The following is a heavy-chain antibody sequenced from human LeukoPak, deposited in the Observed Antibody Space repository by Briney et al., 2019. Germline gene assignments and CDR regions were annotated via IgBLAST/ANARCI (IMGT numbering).Heavy chain of an antibody. Sequence: PSETLSLTCTVSGGSISSSSYYWGWIRQPPGKGLEWIGSIYYSGSTYYNPSLKSRVTISIDTSKNQFSLKLSSVTAADTAVYYCARAMVRGVNLAFDYWGQGTLVTVSS. CDR2: IYYSGST. CDR1: GGSISSSSYY. D-gene: IGHD3-10*01. CDR3: ARAMVRGVNLAFDY. V-gene: IGHV4-39*07. J-gene: IGHJ4*02.